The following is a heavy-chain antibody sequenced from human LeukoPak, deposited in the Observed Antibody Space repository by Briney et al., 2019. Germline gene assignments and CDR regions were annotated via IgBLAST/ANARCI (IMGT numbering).Heavy chain of an antibody. Sequence: SGGSLRLSCAASGFTFSSYAMSWVRQAPGKGLEWVSAISGSDGSTSYADSVKGRFTISRDNSRNTLYLQMNSLRAEDTAVYYCARGAGYNYPYYFDYWGQGTLVTVSS. CDR2: ISGSDGST. V-gene: IGHV3-23*01. CDR3: ARGAGYNYPYYFDY. J-gene: IGHJ4*02. D-gene: IGHD5-24*01. CDR1: GFTFSSYA.